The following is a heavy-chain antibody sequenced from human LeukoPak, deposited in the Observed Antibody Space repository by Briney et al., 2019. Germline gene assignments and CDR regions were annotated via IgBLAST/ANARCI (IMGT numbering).Heavy chain of an antibody. Sequence: SVKVSCKASGGTFSSYAISWVRQAPGQGLEWMGGIIPIFGTANYAQKFQGRVTITTDESTSTAYMELSSLRSEDTAVYYCARRYNYDSSGYYYYYFDFWGQGTLVTVSS. CDR2: IIPIFGTA. CDR1: GGTFSSYA. V-gene: IGHV1-69*05. D-gene: IGHD3-22*01. CDR3: ARRYNYDSSGYYYYYFDF. J-gene: IGHJ4*02.